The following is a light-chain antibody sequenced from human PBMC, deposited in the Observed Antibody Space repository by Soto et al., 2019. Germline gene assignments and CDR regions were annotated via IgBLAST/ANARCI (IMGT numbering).Light chain of an antibody. CDR1: QSIINW. Sequence: DIQMTQSPSTLSASVGDRVTITCRASQSIINWLAWYQQKPGKAPKLLIYKASSLESGVPSRFSGSGSGTDFTLTISSLQPDDFATYYCQQYSGTFGQGTKVESK. CDR3: QQYSGT. J-gene: IGKJ1*01. V-gene: IGKV1-5*03. CDR2: KAS.